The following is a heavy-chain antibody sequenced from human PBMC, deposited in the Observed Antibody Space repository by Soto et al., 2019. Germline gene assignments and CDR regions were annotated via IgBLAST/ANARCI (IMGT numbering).Heavy chain of an antibody. J-gene: IGHJ2*01. V-gene: IGHV3-66*01. Sequence: PGKWLDLVSVIYSGGSTYYADAVKGRFTISRDNAQNTRYLQRNSLRAEDTAVYYCAFFFQAEDGIRDVRSVSAFLLNRSSDL. D-gene: IGHD3-10*02. CDR3: AFFFQAEDGIRDVRSVSAFLLNRSSDL. CDR2: IYSGGST.